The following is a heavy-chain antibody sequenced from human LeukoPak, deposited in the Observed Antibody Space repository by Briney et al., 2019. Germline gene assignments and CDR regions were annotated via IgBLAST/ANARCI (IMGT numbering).Heavy chain of an antibody. V-gene: IGHV3-74*01. D-gene: IGHD3-3*01. J-gene: IGHJ5*02. CDR2: IKNDGSIT. CDR3: TKSDWFDP. CDR1: GFIFSGYW. Sequence: GGSLRLSCAASGFIFSGYWMHWVRHAPGKGLVWLSRIKNDGSITSYADSAKGRFTISRDNAKNTLYLQMNSLRVEDTAVYYCTKSDWFDPWGQGTLVTVSS.